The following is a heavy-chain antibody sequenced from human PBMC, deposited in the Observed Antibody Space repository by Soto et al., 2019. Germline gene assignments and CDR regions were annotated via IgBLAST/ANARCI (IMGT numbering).Heavy chain of an antibody. Sequence: ASVKVSCKTSGYIFTSYGISWVRQAPGQGLEWMGWISAYNGNFIYAEKVDERVNMTTDTSTNTAYMELSSLRSDDTAIYYCARQVDIVPTPGGDYWGQGTLVTVSS. CDR2: ISAYNGNF. J-gene: IGHJ4*02. CDR3: ARQVDIVPTPGGDY. V-gene: IGHV1-18*01. CDR1: GYIFTSYG. D-gene: IGHD5-12*01.